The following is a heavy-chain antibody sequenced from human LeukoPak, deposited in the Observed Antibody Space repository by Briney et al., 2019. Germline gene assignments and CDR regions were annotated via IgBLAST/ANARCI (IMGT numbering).Heavy chain of an antibody. J-gene: IGHJ4*02. D-gene: IGHD6-13*01. CDR3: ASVRGSLAAAGYYFDY. V-gene: IGHV3-33*01. CDR2: IYYDGSNK. Sequence: GGSLRLSCAASGFTFSNYGMQWVRQAPGKGLEWVAVIYYDGSNKYYADSVKGRFTISRDNSKNMLYLQMNSLGAEDTAVYYCASVRGSLAAAGYYFDYWGQGTLVTVSS. CDR1: GFTFSNYG.